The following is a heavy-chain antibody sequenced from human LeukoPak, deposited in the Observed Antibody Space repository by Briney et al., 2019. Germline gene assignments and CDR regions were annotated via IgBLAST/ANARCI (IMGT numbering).Heavy chain of an antibody. J-gene: IGHJ4*02. D-gene: IGHD6-13*01. V-gene: IGHV4-34*01. CDR2: INHSGST. Sequence: SETLSLTCAVYGGSFSGYYWSWIRQPPGKGLEWIGEINHSGSTNYNPSLKSRVTISVDTSKNQFSLKLSSVTAADTAVYYCATATGYSSSWYPIPIDYWGQGTLVTVSS. CDR3: ATATGYSSSWYPIPIDY. CDR1: GGSFSGYY.